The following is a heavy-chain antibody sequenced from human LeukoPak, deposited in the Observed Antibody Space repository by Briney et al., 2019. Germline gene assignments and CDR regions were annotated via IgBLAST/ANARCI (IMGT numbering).Heavy chain of an antibody. CDR2: ISGGGENT. J-gene: IGHJ5*02. CDR1: GFTFNIYG. CDR3: TKDVGPGYDWFDP. Sequence: GGSLRPSCAASGFTFNIYGMSWVRQAPGKGLEWVSTISGGGENTHYADSVKGRFTVSRDNSKNTMYLQMNNLRGDDTALYYCTKDVGPGYDWFDPWGQGTQVTVSS. D-gene: IGHD1-1*01. V-gene: IGHV3-23*01.